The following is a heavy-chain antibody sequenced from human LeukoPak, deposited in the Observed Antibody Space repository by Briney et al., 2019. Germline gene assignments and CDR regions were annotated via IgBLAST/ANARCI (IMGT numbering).Heavy chain of an antibody. V-gene: IGHV3-21*01. D-gene: IGHD3-22*01. CDR1: GFTFSSYS. CDR2: ISSSSSYI. J-gene: IGHJ4*01. CDR3: ARVGYYDSNGYRSFDY. Sequence: GGSLRLSCAASGFTFSSYSMNWVRQAPGKGLEWVSSISSSSSYIYYADSVKGRFTISRDNAKNSLYLQMNSLRAEDTAVYYCARVGYYDSNGYRSFDYWGHGTLVTVSS.